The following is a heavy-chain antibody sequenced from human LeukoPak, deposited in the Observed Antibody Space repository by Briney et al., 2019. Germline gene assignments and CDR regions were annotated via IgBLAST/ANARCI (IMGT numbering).Heavy chain of an antibody. CDR3: VRERQPAALEYFHH. CDR1: GFTFSTYA. J-gene: IGHJ1*01. Sequence: GGSLRLSCSASGFTFSTYAMHWVRQAPGKGLEYVSTISRNGDGTYYADSVKGRFTISRDNSKNTLFLQMSSLRAEDTAVYYCVRERQPAALEYFHHWGQGTLVTVSS. V-gene: IGHV3-64D*09. D-gene: IGHD2-2*01. CDR2: ISRNGDGT.